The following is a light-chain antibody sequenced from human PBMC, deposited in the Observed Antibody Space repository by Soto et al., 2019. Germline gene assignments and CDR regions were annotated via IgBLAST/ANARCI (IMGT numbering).Light chain of an antibody. CDR2: EVS. CDR1: TSDVGGYNY. J-gene: IGLJ3*02. V-gene: IGLV2-14*01. Sequence: QSALTQPASESGSPGQSITISCTGTTSDVGGYNYVSWYQQHPGKAPKLMIYEVSNRPSGVSNRFSGSKSGNTASLTISGLQAEDEAEYYCSSYTNRNSWVFGGGTKLTVL. CDR3: SSYTNRNSWV.